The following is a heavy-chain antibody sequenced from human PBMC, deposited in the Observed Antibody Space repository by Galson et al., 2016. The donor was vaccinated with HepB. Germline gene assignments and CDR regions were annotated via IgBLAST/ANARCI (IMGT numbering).Heavy chain of an antibody. V-gene: IGHV4-61*02. Sequence: TLSLTCSVSGDSISSGDYYWSWIRQPAGKGLEYIGRIYIRGNTNYNPSLASRVTISLDTSKNQFSLKLSSVTAADTAVYYCVRGMCGMSCPGLNWFDPWGHGTLVTVSS. CDR2: IYIRGNT. CDR1: GDSISSGDYY. J-gene: IGHJ5*02. CDR3: VRGMCGMSCPGLNWFDP. D-gene: IGHD2-15*01.